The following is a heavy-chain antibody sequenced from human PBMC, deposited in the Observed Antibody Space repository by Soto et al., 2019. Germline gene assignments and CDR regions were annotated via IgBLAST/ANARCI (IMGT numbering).Heavy chain of an antibody. D-gene: IGHD3-10*01. CDR1: GFTFSNYG. V-gene: IGHV3-33*03. J-gene: IGHJ5*02. CDR3: VSYYTYGAGPRYGHSWFEP. Sequence: QVQLVDSGGGVVQPGRSLRLSCAASGFTFSNYGMHWIRQAPGKGLEWVANIWFDGSNSNYADSVKGRFTISRDNSRNKLYLQMDSLRAEDTAVYFCVSYYTYGAGPRYGHSWFEPWGQGTLVTVSS. CDR2: IWFDGSNS.